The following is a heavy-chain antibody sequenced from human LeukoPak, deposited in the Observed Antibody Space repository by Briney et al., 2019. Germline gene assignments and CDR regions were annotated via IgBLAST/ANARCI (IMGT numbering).Heavy chain of an antibody. J-gene: IGHJ5*02. Sequence: SQTLSLTCAISGDSVSSNSVTWNWIRQSPSRGLEWLGRTYYRSTWYDDYAVSVRGRVTVNPDTSKNQFSLHLNSVTPEDTAVYYCARRLTQYDCFDPWGQGILVTVSS. V-gene: IGHV6-1*01. CDR2: TYYRSTWYD. CDR3: ARRLTQYDCFDP. CDR1: GDSVSSNSVT. D-gene: IGHD2-2*01.